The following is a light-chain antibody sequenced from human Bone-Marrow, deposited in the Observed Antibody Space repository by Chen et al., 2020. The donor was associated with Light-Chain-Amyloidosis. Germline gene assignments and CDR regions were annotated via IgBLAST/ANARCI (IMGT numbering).Light chain of an antibody. CDR1: NIGSTI. CDR3: QVWDRSSDRPV. J-gene: IGLJ3*02. CDR2: DDS. Sequence: YVLPQPSSVSVAPGQTATIACGGNNIGSTIVHWYQQTPGQAPLLVVYDDSDRPSGIPARLSGSNSGTTATLTISRVEAGDEADYYCQVWDRSSDRPVFGGGTKLTVL. V-gene: IGLV3-21*02.